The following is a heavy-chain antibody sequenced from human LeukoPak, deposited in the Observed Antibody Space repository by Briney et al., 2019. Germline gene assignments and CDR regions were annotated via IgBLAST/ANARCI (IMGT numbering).Heavy chain of an antibody. V-gene: IGHV4-34*01. Sequence: SETLSLTCAVYGGSFSGYYWSWIRQPPGKGLEWIGEINHSGSTNYNPSLKSRVTISVDTSKNQFSLKLSSVTAADTAVYYCARVGYYRFFDYWGQGTLVTVSS. D-gene: IGHD3-22*01. CDR2: INHSGST. CDR3: ARVGYYRFFDY. J-gene: IGHJ4*02. CDR1: GGSFSGYY.